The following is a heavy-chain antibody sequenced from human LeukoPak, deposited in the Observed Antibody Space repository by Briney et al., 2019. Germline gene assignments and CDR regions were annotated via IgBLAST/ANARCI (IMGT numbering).Heavy chain of an antibody. CDR1: GGSFSGYY. CDR3: ARGLGEAVAGRNY. V-gene: IGHV4-34*01. Sequence: SETLSLTCAVYGGSFSGYYWSWIRQPPGKGLEWIGEINHSGSTNYNPSLKSRVTISVDTSKNQFSLKLSSVTAADTAVYYCARGLGEAVAGRNYWGQGTLVTVS. J-gene: IGHJ4*02. CDR2: INHSGST. D-gene: IGHD6-19*01.